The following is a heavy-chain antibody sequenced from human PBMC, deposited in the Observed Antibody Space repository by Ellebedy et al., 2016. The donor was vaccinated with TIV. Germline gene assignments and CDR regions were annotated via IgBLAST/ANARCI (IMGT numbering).Heavy chain of an antibody. V-gene: IGHV1-3*01. CDR2: INAGNGNT. CDR1: GYSFSNFI. CDR3: ARPVDYGILTENWFDP. D-gene: IGHD3-9*01. Sequence: AASVKVSCKASGYSFSNFILHWVRQAPGQRLEWMGWINAGNGNTKYSQMFEGRVSIIRDTPARTSYMELSSLRSEDTAVYYCARPVDYGILTENWFDPWGQGTLVTVSS. J-gene: IGHJ5*02.